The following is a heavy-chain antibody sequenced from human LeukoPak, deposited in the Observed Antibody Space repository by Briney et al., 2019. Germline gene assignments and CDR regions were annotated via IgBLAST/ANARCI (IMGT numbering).Heavy chain of an antibody. V-gene: IGHV3-21*06. Sequence: PGGSLRLSCEVSAFTFSSYTMNCVRQAPGKGLEWVSSISTTSYYIYYADSLKGRFTISRDNAKSTLYLQMNNLRAEDTAVYYCASSLPTYGSGSYYNRPHFDYWGQGTLVTVSS. CDR3: ASSLPTYGSGSYYNRPHFDY. J-gene: IGHJ4*02. CDR2: ISTTSYYI. D-gene: IGHD3-10*01. CDR1: AFTFSSYT.